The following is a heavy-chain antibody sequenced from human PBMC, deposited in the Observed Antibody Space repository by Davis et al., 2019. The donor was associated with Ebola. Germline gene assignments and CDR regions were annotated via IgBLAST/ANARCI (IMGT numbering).Heavy chain of an antibody. CDR3: ARNPSGHSRLQNWFDP. CDR1: GFTVSNNY. D-gene: IGHD3-22*01. V-gene: IGHV3-53*01. Sequence: GESLKISCAASGFTVSNNYMSWVRQAPGKGLEWVSVIYSGGNTYYADSVKGRFTISRDNSKNTLYLQMNSLRAEDTAVYYCARNPSGHSRLQNWFDPWGQGTLVTVSS. CDR2: IYSGGNT. J-gene: IGHJ5*02.